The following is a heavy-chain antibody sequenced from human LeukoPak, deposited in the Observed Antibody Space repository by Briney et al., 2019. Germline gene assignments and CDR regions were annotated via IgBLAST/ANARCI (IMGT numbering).Heavy chain of an antibody. D-gene: IGHD2-2*01. CDR2: IKSETDGGTT. CDR3: TTVLSPYCSSTSCYWDY. V-gene: IGHV3-15*01. CDR1: GFTFSNAW. Sequence: GGSLRLSCAASGFTFSNAWMSWVRQAPGKGLEWVGRIKSETDGGTTDYAAPVKGRFTISRDDSKNTLYLQMNSLKTEDTAVYYCTTVLSPYCSSTSCYWDYWGQGTLVTVSS. J-gene: IGHJ4*02.